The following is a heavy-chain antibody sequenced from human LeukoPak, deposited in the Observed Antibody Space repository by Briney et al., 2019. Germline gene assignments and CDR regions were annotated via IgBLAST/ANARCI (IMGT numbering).Heavy chain of an antibody. CDR3: ARDLSFSGFDFWEGAYDY. D-gene: IGHD5-12*01. CDR2: ISPYNGKT. V-gene: IGHV1-18*01. J-gene: IGHJ4*02. Sequence: ASVKVSCKAPNYTLTTYGISWVRQAPGQGLEWMGWISPYNGKTHYAQELQGRVSMTADTSTSTVYMELRSLRSDDTAVYYCARDLSFSGFDFWEGAYDYWGQGTLVTVSS. CDR1: NYTLTTYG.